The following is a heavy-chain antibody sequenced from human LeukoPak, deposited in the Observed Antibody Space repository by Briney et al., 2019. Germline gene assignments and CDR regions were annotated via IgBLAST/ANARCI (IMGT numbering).Heavy chain of an antibody. Sequence: SETLSLTCTVSGGSISSYYWSWTRQPPGKGLEWIGEINHSGSTNYNPSLKSRVTISVDTSKNQFSLKLSSVTAADTAVYYCARRGPLHYYGSGSYVGFDYWGQGTLVTVSS. V-gene: IGHV4-34*01. CDR1: GGSISSYY. CDR3: ARRGPLHYYGSGSYVGFDY. J-gene: IGHJ4*02. CDR2: INHSGST. D-gene: IGHD3-10*01.